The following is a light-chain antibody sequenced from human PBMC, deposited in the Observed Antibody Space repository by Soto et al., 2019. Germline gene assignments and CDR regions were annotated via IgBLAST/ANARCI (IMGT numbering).Light chain of an antibody. V-gene: IGKV4-1*01. Sequence: DIVMTQSPDSLAVSLGERATINCKSSQSVFYSSNNKNYLAWYQKKPGQPPKLLIYWASTRKSGVPDRFSGSGSGTDFTLTISSLQAEDVAVYYCQQYSVWPLTFGGGTKVEIK. CDR3: QQYSVWPLT. J-gene: IGKJ4*01. CDR1: QSVFYSSNNKNY. CDR2: WAS.